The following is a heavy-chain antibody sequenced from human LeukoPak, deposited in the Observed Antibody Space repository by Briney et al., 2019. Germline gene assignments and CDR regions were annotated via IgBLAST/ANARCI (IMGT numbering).Heavy chain of an antibody. J-gene: IGHJ3*02. CDR1: GGSISSGGSIGSFY. CDR2: IYHSGST. D-gene: IGHD2-15*01. Sequence: SETLSLTCTVSGGSISSGGSIGSFYWSWIRQPPGKGLEWIGYIYHSGSTYYNPSLKSRVTISVDRSKNQFSLKLSSVTAADTAVYYCARRMRNAFDIWGQGTMVTVSS. V-gene: IGHV4-30-2*01. CDR3: ARRMRNAFDI.